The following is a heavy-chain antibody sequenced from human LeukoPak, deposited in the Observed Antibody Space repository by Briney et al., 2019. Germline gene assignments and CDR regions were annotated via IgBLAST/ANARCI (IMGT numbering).Heavy chain of an antibody. CDR2: INAGNGNT. CDR1: GYTSTSYA. J-gene: IGHJ4*02. V-gene: IGHV1-3*01. D-gene: IGHD6-19*01. Sequence: ASVKVSCKASGYTSTSYAMHWVRQAPGQRLEWMGWINAGNGNTKYSQKFQGRVTITRDTSASTAYMELSSLRSEDTAVYYCARNPRGRGWYDYWGQGTLVTVSS. CDR3: ARNPRGRGWYDY.